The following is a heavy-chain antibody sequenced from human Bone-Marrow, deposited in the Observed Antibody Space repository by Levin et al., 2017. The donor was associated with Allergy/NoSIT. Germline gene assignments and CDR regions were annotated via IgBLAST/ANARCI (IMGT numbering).Heavy chain of an antibody. D-gene: IGHD2-15*01. CDR3: ARVVGGGCSGGSCYFDYYYMDV. V-gene: IGHV4-39*01. CDR1: GGSISSSSYY. CDR2: IYYSGST. Sequence: SQTLSLTCTVSGGSISSSSYYWGWIRQPPGKGLEWIGSIYYSGSTYYNPSLKSRVTISVDTSKNQFSLKLSSVTAADTAVYYCARVVGGGCSGGSCYFDYYYMDVWGKGTTVTVSS. J-gene: IGHJ6*03.